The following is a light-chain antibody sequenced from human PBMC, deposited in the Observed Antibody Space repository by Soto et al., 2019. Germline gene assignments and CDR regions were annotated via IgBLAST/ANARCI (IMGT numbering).Light chain of an antibody. Sequence: DIVMRQSPLSLPVTPGEPASISCRSNQSLLHNNGYNYLDWYMQKPGQSTQRLIYLGSNRDSGVPERFSGSGSATDFTLKISRVEAADVAVYYCKQALPSLTVGQGTRLEIQ. CDR2: LGS. CDR1: QSLLHNNGYNY. CDR3: KQALPSLT. V-gene: IGKV2-28*01. J-gene: IGKJ5*01.